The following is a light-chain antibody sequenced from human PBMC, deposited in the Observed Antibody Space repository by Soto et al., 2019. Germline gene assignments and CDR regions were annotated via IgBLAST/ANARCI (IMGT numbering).Light chain of an antibody. CDR2: EVS. V-gene: IGLV2-14*01. Sequence: QSALTQPASVSGSPGQSIAISCTGTSSDIGFSNYVSWYQQHPGKAPKLLLYEVSNRPSGISDRFSGSKSGYTASLTISGLQSEDEADYYCLSFASDNSWVFGGGTQLTDL. J-gene: IGLJ3*02. CDR3: LSFASDNSWV. CDR1: SSDIGFSNY.